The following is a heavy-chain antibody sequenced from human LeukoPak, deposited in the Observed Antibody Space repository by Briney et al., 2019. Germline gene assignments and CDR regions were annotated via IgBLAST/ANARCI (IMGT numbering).Heavy chain of an antibody. D-gene: IGHD6-6*01. Sequence: SETLSLTCAVYGGSFSGYYWSWIRQPPGKGLEWIGEINHSGSTNCNPSLKSRVTISVDTSKNQFPLKLSSVTAADTAVYYCASSSSADYYYYGMDVWGQGTTVTVSS. CDR2: INHSGST. CDR3: ASSSSADYYYYGMDV. J-gene: IGHJ6*02. V-gene: IGHV4-34*01. CDR1: GGSFSGYY.